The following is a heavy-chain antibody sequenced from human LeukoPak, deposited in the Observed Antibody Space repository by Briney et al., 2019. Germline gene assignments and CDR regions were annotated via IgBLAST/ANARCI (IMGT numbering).Heavy chain of an antibody. CDR3: ARDLAVAGTWDY. J-gene: IGHJ4*02. Sequence: KSGGSLRLSCAASGFTFSDYYMSWIRQAPGKGLEWVSYISSSGNTIYYADSVKGRFTISRDNAKNSLYLQMNSLRAEDTAVYYCARDLAVAGTWDYWGQGTLVNVSS. V-gene: IGHV3-11*01. D-gene: IGHD6-19*01. CDR2: ISSSGNTI. CDR1: GFTFSDYY.